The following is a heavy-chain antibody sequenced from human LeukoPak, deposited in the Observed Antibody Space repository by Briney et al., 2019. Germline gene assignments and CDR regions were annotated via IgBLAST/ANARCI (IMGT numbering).Heavy chain of an antibody. D-gene: IGHD1-26*01. Sequence: SVKGRFTISRDNAKNSLYLQMNSLRAEYTDVYYCARESGSSFDYWGQGTLVAVPS. V-gene: IGHV3-48*03. CDR3: ARESGSSFDY. J-gene: IGHJ4*02.